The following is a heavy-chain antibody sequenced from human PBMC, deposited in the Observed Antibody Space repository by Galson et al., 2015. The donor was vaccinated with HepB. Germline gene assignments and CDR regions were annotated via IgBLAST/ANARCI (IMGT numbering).Heavy chain of an antibody. Sequence: SVKVSCKASGGTFSSYAISWVRQAPGQGLEWMGGIIPIFGTANYAQKFQGRVTITADESTSTAHMELSSLRSEDTAVYYCASSASPPSYGSGGDYYYYYGMDVWGQGTTVTVSS. CDR2: IIPIFGTA. D-gene: IGHD3-10*01. J-gene: IGHJ6*02. CDR1: GGTFSSYA. V-gene: IGHV1-69*13. CDR3: ASSASPPSYGSGGDYYYYYGMDV.